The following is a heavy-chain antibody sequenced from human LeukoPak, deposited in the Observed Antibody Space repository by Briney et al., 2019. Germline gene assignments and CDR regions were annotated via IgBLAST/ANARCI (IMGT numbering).Heavy chain of an antibody. CDR3: ARGGSSFNNWFDP. J-gene: IGHJ5*02. CDR2: ISSSSSYI. V-gene: IGHV3-21*01. D-gene: IGHD6-13*01. Sequence: GGSLRLSCAASGFTFSSYSMNWVRQAPGKGLEWVSSISSSSSYIYYADSVKGRFTISRDNAKNSLYLQMNSLRAEDTAVYYCARGGSSFNNWFDPWGQGTLVTVS. CDR1: GFTFSSYS.